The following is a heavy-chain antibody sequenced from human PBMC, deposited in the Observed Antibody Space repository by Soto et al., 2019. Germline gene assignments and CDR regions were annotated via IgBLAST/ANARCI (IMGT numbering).Heavy chain of an antibody. CDR3: AKDSWYFDL. CDR2: IDTSGHST. J-gene: IGHJ4*02. D-gene: IGHD6-13*01. CDR1: GFTFSSYG. Sequence: GGSLRLSCAASGFTFSSYGMHWVRQAPGKGLEWVARIDTSGHSTNYAESVKGRFTISRDNAKNTVSLQMNSLRVEDTGVYYCAKDSWYFDLWSQGSQVTVSS. V-gene: IGHV3-74*01.